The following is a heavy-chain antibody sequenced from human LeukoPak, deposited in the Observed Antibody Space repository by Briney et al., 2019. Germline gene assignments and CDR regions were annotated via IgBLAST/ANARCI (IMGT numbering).Heavy chain of an antibody. CDR1: GYTFTSYG. J-gene: IGHJ5*02. CDR3: ARVVGIAAAGRGDCCAP. D-gene: IGHD6-13*01. V-gene: IGHV1-18*01. CDR2: ISAYNGNT. Sequence: WASVKVSCKASGYTFTSYGISWVRQAPGQGLEWMGWISAYNGNTNYAQKLQGRVTMTTDTSTSTAYMELRSLRSDATAVYYCARVVGIAAAGRGDCCAPWGQGPLVTVPS.